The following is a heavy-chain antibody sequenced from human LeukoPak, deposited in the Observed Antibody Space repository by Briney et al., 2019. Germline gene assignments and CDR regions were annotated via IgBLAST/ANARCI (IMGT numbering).Heavy chain of an antibody. V-gene: IGHV3-7*01. CDR2: IKRDGSEK. Sequence: GGSLRLSCADCGFTFSSYWMSWVRQARGGGLEWVANIKRDGSEKYYVDSVKGRFTISRDNAKKPLYLQMNSLRAEDTAVYYCAKDSYVGNYYYYYMDVWGKGTTVTVSS. CDR3: AKDSYVGNYYYYYMDV. CDR1: GFTFSSYW. D-gene: IGHD4-23*01. J-gene: IGHJ6*03.